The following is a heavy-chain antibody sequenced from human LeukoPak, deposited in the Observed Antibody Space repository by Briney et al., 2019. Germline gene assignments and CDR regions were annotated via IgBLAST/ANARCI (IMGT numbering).Heavy chain of an antibody. D-gene: IGHD5-24*01. CDR1: GFTFSSYA. CDR2: ISYDGSNK. J-gene: IGHJ6*02. Sequence: GRSLRLSCAASGFTFSSYAMHWVRQAPGKGLEWVAVISYDGSNKYYADSVKGRFTISRDNSKNTLYLQMNSLRAEDTAVYYCARHCGWLQILYYYYGMDVWGQGTTVTVSS. V-gene: IGHV3-30*04. CDR3: ARHCGWLQILYYYYGMDV.